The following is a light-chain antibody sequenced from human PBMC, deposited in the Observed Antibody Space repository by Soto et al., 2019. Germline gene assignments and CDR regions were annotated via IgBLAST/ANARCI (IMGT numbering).Light chain of an antibody. CDR1: SSDVGGYNY. Sequence: QSVLTQPASVSGSPGQSITISCAGTSSDVGGYNYVSWYQQHPGKAPKLMIFEVSYRPSGVSSRFSGSKSGSTASLTISGLQAEDEADYYCSSYTSSDTLVFGGGTKLTVL. V-gene: IGLV2-14*01. CDR3: SSYTSSDTLV. J-gene: IGLJ2*01. CDR2: EVS.